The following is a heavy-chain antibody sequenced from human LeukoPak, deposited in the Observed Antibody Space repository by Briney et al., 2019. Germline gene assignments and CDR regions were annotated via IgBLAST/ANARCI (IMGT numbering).Heavy chain of an antibody. Sequence: GGSLRLSCAASGFTFSSYWMSWVRQAPGKGLEWVANIKEDGSEKYYVDSVKGRFTISRDNAKKSLFLQMNSLRAEDTAIYYCARDQVVGSGSNSPWGQGTLVTVSS. J-gene: IGHJ5*02. CDR2: IKEDGSEK. CDR3: ARDQVVGSGSNSP. CDR1: GFTFSSYW. D-gene: IGHD3-10*01. V-gene: IGHV3-7*01.